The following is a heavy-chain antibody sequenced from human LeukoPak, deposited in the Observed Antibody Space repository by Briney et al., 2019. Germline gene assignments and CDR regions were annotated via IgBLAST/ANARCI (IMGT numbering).Heavy chain of an antibody. V-gene: IGHV4-39*01. CDR1: GGSITSSNYY. J-gene: IGHJ4*02. CDR3: ARVSDGSGSSSGFDY. CDR2: IYYSGST. D-gene: IGHD3-10*01. Sequence: SETLSLTCTVSGGSITSSNYYWAWIRQPPGKGLEWIGNIYYSGSTYYNPSLKSRVTMSVDTSKNQFSVKLTSVTAADTAVYYCARVSDGSGSSSGFDYWGQGTLVTVSS.